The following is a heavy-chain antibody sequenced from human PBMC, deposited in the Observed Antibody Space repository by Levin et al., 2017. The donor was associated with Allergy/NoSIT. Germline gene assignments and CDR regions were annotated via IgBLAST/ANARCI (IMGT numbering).Heavy chain of an antibody. CDR3: AREGVLTSIEAFDI. Sequence: SETLSLTCTVSGVSISSYYWNWIRQPPGKGLEWIGYIYYSGSINYNPSLKSRVTLSVDTSKNQFSLRLSSVTAADTAVYYCAREGVLTSIEAFDIWGQGTMVTVSS. D-gene: IGHD4/OR15-4a*01. V-gene: IGHV4-59*01. J-gene: IGHJ3*02. CDR2: IYYSGSI. CDR1: GVSISSYY.